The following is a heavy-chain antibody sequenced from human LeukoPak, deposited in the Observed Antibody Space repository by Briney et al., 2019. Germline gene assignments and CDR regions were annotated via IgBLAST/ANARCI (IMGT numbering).Heavy chain of an antibody. J-gene: IGHJ4*02. D-gene: IGHD6-6*01. Sequence: GGSLRLSCVASGFTFSSYAVSWVRQPPGKGWGWSPIISGSGGHTYYVDSVKGRFTISRDNSKNTLYLQMNSLRAEDTAVYYCAKDLSSSHVSEYFDYWGQGTLVTVSS. CDR1: GFTFSSYA. V-gene: IGHV3-23*01. CDR2: ISGSGGHT. CDR3: AKDLSSSHVSEYFDY.